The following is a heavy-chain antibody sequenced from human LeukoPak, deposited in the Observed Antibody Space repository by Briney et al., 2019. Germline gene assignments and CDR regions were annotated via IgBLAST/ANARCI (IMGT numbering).Heavy chain of an antibody. CDR1: GYTFTNYA. CDR3: ARDRGVTMVRGVIDSFDY. V-gene: IGHV1-3*01. Sequence: GASVKVSCKASGYTFTNYAIHWVRQAPGQRLKWMGWINAGNGNTKYSQKFQGRVTITRDTSASTAYMKLSSLRSEDTAVYFCARDRGVTMVRGVIDSFDYWGQGTLVTVSS. CDR2: INAGNGNT. J-gene: IGHJ4*02. D-gene: IGHD3-10*01.